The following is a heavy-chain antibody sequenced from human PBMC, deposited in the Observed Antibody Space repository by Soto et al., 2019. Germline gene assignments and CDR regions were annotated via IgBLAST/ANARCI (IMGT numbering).Heavy chain of an antibody. D-gene: IGHD3-9*01. Sequence: SETLSLTCTVSGGSISSYYWSWIRQPPGKGLEWIGYIYYSGSTNYNPSLKSRVTISVDTSKNQFSLKLSSVTAADTAVYFCARGPAYEILTGYYPGFFDYWGQGTLVTVSS. CDR3: ARGPAYEILTGYYPGFFDY. V-gene: IGHV4-59*01. J-gene: IGHJ4*02. CDR2: IYYSGST. CDR1: GGSISSYY.